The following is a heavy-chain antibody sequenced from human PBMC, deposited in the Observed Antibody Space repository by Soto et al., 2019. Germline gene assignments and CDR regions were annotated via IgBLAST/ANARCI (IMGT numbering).Heavy chain of an antibody. D-gene: IGHD1-26*01. V-gene: IGHV3-30-3*01. Sequence: GGSLRLSCAASGFTFSSYAMHWVRQAPGKGLEWVAVISYDGSNKYYADSVKGRFTISRDNSKNTLYLQMNSLRAEDTAVYYCARDSSRGATNKKGYYYYYGMDVWGQGTTVTVSS. CDR1: GFTFSSYA. CDR3: ARDSSRGATNKKGYYYYYGMDV. J-gene: IGHJ6*02. CDR2: ISYDGSNK.